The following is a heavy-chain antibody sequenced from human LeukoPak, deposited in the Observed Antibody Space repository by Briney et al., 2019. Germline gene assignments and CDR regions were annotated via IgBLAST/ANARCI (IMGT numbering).Heavy chain of an antibody. CDR2: ISSSSSTI. D-gene: IGHD3-22*01. Sequence: GGSLRLSCAASGFIFTSYAMTWVRQAPGKGLEWVSYISSSSSTIYYADSVKGRFTISRDNAKNSLYLQMNSLRAEDTAVYYCARDLLVGGSGYHYWGQGTLVTVSS. CDR3: ARDLLVGGSGYHY. V-gene: IGHV3-48*01. J-gene: IGHJ4*02. CDR1: GFIFTSYA.